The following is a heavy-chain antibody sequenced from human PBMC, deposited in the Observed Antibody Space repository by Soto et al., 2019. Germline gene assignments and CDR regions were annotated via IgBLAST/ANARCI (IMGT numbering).Heavy chain of an antibody. J-gene: IGHJ4*02. D-gene: IGHD3-10*01. CDR3: ARNTMVRGVIRGGLGY. CDR1: GYTFTSYD. CDR2: MNPNSGNT. Sequence: QVQLVQSGAEVKKPGASVKVSCKASGYTFTSYDINWVRQATGQGLEWMGWMNPNSGNTGYAQKFQGRVTMTRNTSISTAYMELSSLRSEDRAVYYCARNTMVRGVIRGGLGYWGQGTLVTVSS. V-gene: IGHV1-8*01.